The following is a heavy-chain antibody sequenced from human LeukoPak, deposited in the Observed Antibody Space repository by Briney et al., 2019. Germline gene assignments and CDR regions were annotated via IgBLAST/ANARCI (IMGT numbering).Heavy chain of an antibody. J-gene: IGHJ4*02. V-gene: IGHV3-48*03. CDR3: AKDLRISQYYYGLFDY. Sequence: ETGGSLRLSCAASGFTFSSYEMNWVRQAPGKGLEWVSYISSSGSTIYYADSVKGRFTISRDNAKNSLYLQMNSLRAEDTAVYYCAKDLRISQYYYGLFDYWGQGTLVTVSS. CDR2: ISSSGSTI. CDR1: GFTFSSYE. D-gene: IGHD3-10*01.